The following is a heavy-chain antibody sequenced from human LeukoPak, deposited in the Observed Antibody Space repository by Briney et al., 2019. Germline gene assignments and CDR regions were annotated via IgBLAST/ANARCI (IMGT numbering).Heavy chain of an antibody. D-gene: IGHD4-23*01. V-gene: IGHV1-18*01. CDR3: ARVDYGANSNVVDY. Sequence: ASVKVSCKASGGTFSSYAISWVRQAPGQGLEWMGRISGYNGNTNYAQNLQGRVTMTTDTSTSTAYMELGSLRSDDTAVYYCARVDYGANSNVVDYWGQGTLVTVSS. CDR2: ISGYNGNT. CDR1: GGTFSSYA. J-gene: IGHJ4*02.